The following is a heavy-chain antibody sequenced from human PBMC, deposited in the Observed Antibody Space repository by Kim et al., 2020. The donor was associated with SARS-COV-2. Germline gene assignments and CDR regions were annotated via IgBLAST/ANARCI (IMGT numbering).Heavy chain of an antibody. Sequence: ETLSLTCTVSGGSISSYYWSWIRQPPGKGLEWIGYIYYSGSTNYNSSLKSRVTISVDTSKNQFSLKLSSVTAADTAVYYCARDEHSSSWPRWNWYFDLWGRGTLVTVSS. D-gene: IGHD6-13*01. J-gene: IGHJ2*01. CDR3: ARDEHSSSWPRWNWYFDL. CDR2: IYYSGST. CDR1: GGSISSYY. V-gene: IGHV4-59*13.